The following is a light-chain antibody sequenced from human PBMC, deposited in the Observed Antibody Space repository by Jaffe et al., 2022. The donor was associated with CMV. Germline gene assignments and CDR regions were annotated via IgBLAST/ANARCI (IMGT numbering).Light chain of an antibody. V-gene: IGKV1-39*01. Sequence: DIQMTQSPSSLSASVGDRVTITCRASQSISSHLNWYQHEPGKAPKFLIYAASSLQSGVPSRFSGSGSGTYFTLTISNLQPEDFATYYCQQSYNAPWTFGRGTKVEIK. CDR3: QQSYNAPWT. CDR1: QSISSH. J-gene: IGKJ1*01. CDR2: AAS.